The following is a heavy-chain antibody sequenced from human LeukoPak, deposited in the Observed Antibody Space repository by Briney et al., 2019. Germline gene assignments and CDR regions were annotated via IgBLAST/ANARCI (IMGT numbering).Heavy chain of an antibody. CDR3: ARVSPNTVTTLQYFDY. Sequence: GGSLRLSCAASGFTFSSYAMHWVRQAPGKGLEYVSGISSNGGSTYYANSVKGRFTISRDNSKNTVYLQMGSLRVEDMAVYYCARVSPNTVTTLQYFDYWGQGTLVTVSS. CDR1: GFTFSSYA. V-gene: IGHV3-64*01. D-gene: IGHD4-17*01. J-gene: IGHJ4*02. CDR2: ISSNGGST.